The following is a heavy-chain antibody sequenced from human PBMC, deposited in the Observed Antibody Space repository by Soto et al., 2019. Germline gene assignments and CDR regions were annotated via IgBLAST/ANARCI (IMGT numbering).Heavy chain of an antibody. V-gene: IGHV3-15*01. Sequence: GGSLRLSCAASGFSTSDSWMSWVRQAPGKGLEWVGRIKSKTDGGTTDYAAPVNGRFTISRDDSKNTLYLQMNSLKTEDTAVYYCTTTSRSGWSSWGQGALVTVSS. J-gene: IGHJ4*02. D-gene: IGHD6-19*01. CDR3: TTTSRSGWSS. CDR1: GFSTSDSW. CDR2: IKSKTDGGTT.